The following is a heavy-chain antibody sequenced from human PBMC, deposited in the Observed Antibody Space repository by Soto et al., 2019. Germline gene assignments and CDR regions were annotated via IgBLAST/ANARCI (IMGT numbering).Heavy chain of an antibody. Sequence: GGSLRLSCAASGFTFSRYWMSWVRQAPGKGLEWVANIKQDGSEKYYVDSVKGRFTISRDNAKDSLYLQMDSLRAEDTAVYYCARRRAPNWFAPWGQGTLVTVSS. CDR2: IKQDGSEK. CDR3: ARRRAPNWFAP. J-gene: IGHJ5*02. V-gene: IGHV3-7*01. CDR1: GFTFSRYW.